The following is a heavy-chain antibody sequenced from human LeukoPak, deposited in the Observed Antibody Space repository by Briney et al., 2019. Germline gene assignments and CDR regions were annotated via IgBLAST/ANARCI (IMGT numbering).Heavy chain of an antibody. CDR3: ARDLASADFDY. V-gene: IGHV1-2*02. CDR2: INPNSSVT. CDR1: GYTFTGYY. J-gene: IGHJ4*02. Sequence: ASVKVSCKASGYTFTGYYMHWVRQAPGQGLEWMGWINPNSSVTKYAQKFQGRVTMTRDTSISTAYMELSRLRSDDTAVYYCARDLASADFDYWGQGTLVTVSS.